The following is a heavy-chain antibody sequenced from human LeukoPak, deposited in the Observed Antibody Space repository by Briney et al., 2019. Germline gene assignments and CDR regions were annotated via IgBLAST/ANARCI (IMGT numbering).Heavy chain of an antibody. CDR1: GDTFSRYA. CDR2: ITPFLGIA. V-gene: IGHV1-69*04. J-gene: IGHJ4*02. D-gene: IGHD3-16*01. CDR3: AREACREVGLMWPRLGGQDCRYDH. Sequence: RWASVKVSCKASGDTFSRYAINWVRQAPGQGPERMGRITPFLGIANYPQKFQGRVTITADESTTTVYMELSSLRSEDTAVYYCAREACREVGLMWPRLGGQDCRYDHWGQGTLVTVSS.